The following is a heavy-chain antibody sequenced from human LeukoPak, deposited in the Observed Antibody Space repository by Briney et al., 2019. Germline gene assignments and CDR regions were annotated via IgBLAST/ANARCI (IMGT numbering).Heavy chain of an antibody. CDR3: ARRAFSSGYYYFDY. CDR1: GGSISSYH. CDR2: IYYSGST. J-gene: IGHJ4*02. D-gene: IGHD3-22*01. Sequence: PSETLSLTCTVSGGSISSYHWSWIRQPPGKGLEWIGFIYYSGSTNYNPSLKSRVIISVDTSKNQISLKLSSVTAADTAVYYCARRAFSSGYYYFDYWGQGTLSPSPQ. V-gene: IGHV4-59*01.